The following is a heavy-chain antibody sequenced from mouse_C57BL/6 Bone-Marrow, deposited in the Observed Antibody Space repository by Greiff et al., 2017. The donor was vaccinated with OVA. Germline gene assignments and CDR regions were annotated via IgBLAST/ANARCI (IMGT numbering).Heavy chain of an antibody. Sequence: EVQLVESGPELVKPGASVKISCKASGYSFTGYFMNWVMQSPGKSLEWIGRINPYNGDTFYNQKFKGKATLTVDKSSSTAHMELRSLTSEDSAVYDCARRGGYGNYWYFGGWGTGTTVTV. D-gene: IGHD2-1*01. V-gene: IGHV1-20*01. CDR2: INPYNGDT. J-gene: IGHJ1*03. CDR1: GYSFTGYF. CDR3: ARRGGYGNYWYFGG.